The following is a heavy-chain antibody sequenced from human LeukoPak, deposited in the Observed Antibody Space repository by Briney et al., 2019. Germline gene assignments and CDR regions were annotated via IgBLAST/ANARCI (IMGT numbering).Heavy chain of an antibody. CDR3: ARDDTGVIRGIRFHY. CDR2: IYHSGST. Sequence: SETLSLTCAVSGASISSGYWWSWVRQPPGKGLEWIGEIYHSGSTNHNPSLKSRVTISVDKSRSQFSLNLSSVTAADTAVYYCARDDTGVIRGIRFHYWGQGTLVTVSS. CDR1: GASISSGYW. J-gene: IGHJ4*02. D-gene: IGHD3-10*01. V-gene: IGHV4-4*02.